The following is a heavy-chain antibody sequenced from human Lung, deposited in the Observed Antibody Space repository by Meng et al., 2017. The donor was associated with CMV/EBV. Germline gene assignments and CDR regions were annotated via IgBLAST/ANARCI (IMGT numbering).Heavy chain of an antibody. CDR1: GTSISTSNW. Sequence: GSLRLSCAVSGTSISTSNWWSWVRQPPGKGLEWIGEVYHSGYTNYNPSLKSRVTMSVDRSKNQFSLKLSSVTAAATAIYYCARVTEYGGNCFDSWGQGTLVTVSS. CDR2: VYHSGYT. CDR3: ARVTEYGGNCFDS. V-gene: IGHV4-4*02. D-gene: IGHD4/OR15-4a*01. J-gene: IGHJ4*02.